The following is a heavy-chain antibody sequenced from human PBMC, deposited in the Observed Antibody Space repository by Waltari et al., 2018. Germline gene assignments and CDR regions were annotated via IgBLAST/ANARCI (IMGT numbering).Heavy chain of an antibody. Sequence: EVQLLESGGGLVQPGGSLRLSCAASGFTFSSYAMSWFRQAPGKGLEWVSAISGSGGSTYYADSVKGRFTISRDNSKNTLYLQMNSLRAEDTAVYYCAKWVSSWLEGYYYGMDVWGQGTTVTVSS. CDR1: GFTFSSYA. CDR3: AKWVSSWLEGYYYGMDV. J-gene: IGHJ6*02. V-gene: IGHV3-23*01. D-gene: IGHD6-13*01. CDR2: ISGSGGST.